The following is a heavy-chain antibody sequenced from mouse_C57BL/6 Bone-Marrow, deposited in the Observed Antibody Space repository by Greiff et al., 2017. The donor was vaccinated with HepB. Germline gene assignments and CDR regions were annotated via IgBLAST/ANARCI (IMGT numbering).Heavy chain of an antibody. Sequence: QVQLKQSGAELARPGASVKLSCKASGYTFTSYGISWVKQRTGQGLEWIGEIYPRSGNTYYNEKFKGKATLTADKSSSTAYMELRSLTSEDSAVYFCAIRRAQAPYWGQGTLVTVSA. V-gene: IGHV1-81*01. D-gene: IGHD3-2*02. J-gene: IGHJ3*01. CDR2: IYPRSGNT. CDR1: GYTFTSYG. CDR3: AIRRAQAPY.